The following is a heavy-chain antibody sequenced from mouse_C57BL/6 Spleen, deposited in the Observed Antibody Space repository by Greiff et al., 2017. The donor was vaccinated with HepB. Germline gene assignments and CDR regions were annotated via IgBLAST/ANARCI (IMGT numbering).Heavy chain of an antibody. CDR1: GYTFTDYY. CDR2: INPNNGGT. J-gene: IGHJ2*01. D-gene: IGHD1-1*01. V-gene: IGHV1-26*01. CDR3: ARSPSYYGSSHDY. Sequence: VQLQQSGPELVKPGASVKISCKASGYTFTDYYMNWVKQSHGKSLEWIGDINPNNGGTSYNQKFKGKATLTVDKSSSTAYMELRSLTSEDSAVYYCARSPSYYGSSHDYWGQGTTLTVSS.